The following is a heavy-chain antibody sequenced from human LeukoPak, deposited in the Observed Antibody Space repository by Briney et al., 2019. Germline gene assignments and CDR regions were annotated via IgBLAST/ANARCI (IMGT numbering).Heavy chain of an antibody. J-gene: IGHJ4*02. CDR1: XXXXXXXX. V-gene: IGHV3-48*02. D-gene: IGHD4-23*01. Sequence: GGSXRLSCAAXXXXXXXXXXXXVXXXXXXXXEWXSYIXXXGTAIYYXDXVQGRFTISRDNAKNSLCLQMNSLRDEXTAVXYCARGGNSDYWGQGTLVTVYS. CDR2: IXXXGTAI. CDR3: ARGGNSDY.